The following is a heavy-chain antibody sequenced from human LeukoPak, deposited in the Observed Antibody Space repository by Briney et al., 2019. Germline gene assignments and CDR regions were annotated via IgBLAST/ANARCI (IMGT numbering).Heavy chain of an antibody. V-gene: IGHV3-21*01. CDR3: ARDYRTSLGPPLDY. J-gene: IGHJ4*02. CDR1: GFTFSSYS. D-gene: IGHD2-2*01. Sequence: GGSLRLSCAASGFTFSSYSMNWVRQALGKGLEWVSSISSSSSYIYYADSVKGRFTISRDNAKNSLYLQMNSLRAEDTAVYYCARDYRTSLGPPLDYWGQGTLVTVSS. CDR2: ISSSSSYI.